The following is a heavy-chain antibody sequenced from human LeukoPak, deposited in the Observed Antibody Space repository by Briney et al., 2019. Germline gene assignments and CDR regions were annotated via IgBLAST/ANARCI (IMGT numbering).Heavy chain of an antibody. CDR2: ISGSGGST. V-gene: IGHV3-23*01. CDR1: GFTFSSYG. CDR3: AKTKFWGGDSYFWYFVY. J-gene: IGHJ4*02. Sequence: GGSLRLSCAASGFTFSSYGMSWVRQAPGKGLEWVSAISGSGGSTYYADSVKGRCTISRDNSKNILYLQMNSLRADDTAVYYCAKTKFWGGDSYFWYFVYWGQEPLVTVSS. D-gene: IGHD2-21*02.